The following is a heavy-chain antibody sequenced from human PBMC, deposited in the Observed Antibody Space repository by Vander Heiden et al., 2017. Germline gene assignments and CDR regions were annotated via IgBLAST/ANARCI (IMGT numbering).Heavy chain of an antibody. D-gene: IGHD3-16*01. Sequence: ETHLLESGRGLVQPGGSLRLSCTPSGFHFPSSAMPWVRQHPGEGLQWVSLISGSADNTYYADSLKGRFIISRDNSKNTLYLQISSLRVEDTAVYYCARVIPVGGALDPWGQGTLVTVSA. J-gene: IGHJ5*02. CDR2: ISGSADNT. V-gene: IGHV3-23*01. CDR1: GFHFPSSA. CDR3: ARVIPVGGALDP.